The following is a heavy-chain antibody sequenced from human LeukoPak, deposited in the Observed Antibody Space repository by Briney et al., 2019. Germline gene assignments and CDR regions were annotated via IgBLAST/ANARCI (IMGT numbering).Heavy chain of an antibody. Sequence: ASVKVSCKASGYTFTGYYMHWVRQAPGQGLEWMGWINPNSGGTNYAQKFQGRVTMTRDKSISTAYMELSRLRSDDTAVYYCARDRSSYYDSSGSDYWGQGTLVTVSS. J-gene: IGHJ4*02. V-gene: IGHV1-2*02. CDR2: INPNSGGT. D-gene: IGHD3-22*01. CDR1: GYTFTGYY. CDR3: ARDRSSYYDSSGSDY.